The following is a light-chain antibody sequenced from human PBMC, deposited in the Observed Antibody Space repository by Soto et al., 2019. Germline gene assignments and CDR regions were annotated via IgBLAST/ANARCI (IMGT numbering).Light chain of an antibody. J-gene: IGLJ3*02. V-gene: IGLV1-44*01. CDR3: AAWDDSLNGWV. Sequence: QSVLTQPPSASGTPGQRVTISCSGSGFNLRGNTVNWYQHLPGTAPKLLIYANTQRPSGVPDRFSGSKSGTSASLAISGLQSDDEADYYCAAWDDSLNGWVFGGGTKLTVL. CDR2: ANT. CDR1: GFNLRGNT.